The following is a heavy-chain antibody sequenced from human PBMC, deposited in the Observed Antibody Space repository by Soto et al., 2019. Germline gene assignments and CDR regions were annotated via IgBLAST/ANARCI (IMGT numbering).Heavy chain of an antibody. CDR2: IIPIFGTA. D-gene: IGHD2-15*01. Sequence: QVQLVQSGAEVKKPGSSVKVSCKASGGTFSSYAISWVRQAPGQGLEWMGGIIPIFGTANYAQKFQGRVPIASDESTSTAYMERSSLRSEDTAVDYCARESRYCSGGSCYFLPGIDYWGQGTLVTVSS. CDR3: ARESRYCSGGSCYFLPGIDY. V-gene: IGHV1-69*05. CDR1: GGTFSSYA. J-gene: IGHJ4*02.